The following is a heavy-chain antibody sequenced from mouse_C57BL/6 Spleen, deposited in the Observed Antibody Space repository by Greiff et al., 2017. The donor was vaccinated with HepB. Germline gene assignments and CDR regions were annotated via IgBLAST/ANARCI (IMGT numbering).Heavy chain of an antibody. CDR1: GYSFTDYN. CDR3: ARGGIYDYDGYYYAMDY. J-gene: IGHJ4*01. D-gene: IGHD2-4*01. CDR2: INPNYGTT. V-gene: IGHV1-39*01. Sequence: VQLQQSGPELVKPGASVKISCKASGYSFTDYNMNWVKQSNGKSLEWIGVINPNYGTTSYNQKFKGKATLTVDQSSSTAYMQLNSLTSEDSAVYYCARGGIYDYDGYYYAMDYWGQGTSVTVSS.